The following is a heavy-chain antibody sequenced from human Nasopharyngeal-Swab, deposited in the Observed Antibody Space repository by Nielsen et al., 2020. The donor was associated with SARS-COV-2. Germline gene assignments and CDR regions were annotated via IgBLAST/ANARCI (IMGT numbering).Heavy chain of an antibody. CDR1: GFIFSSYA. Sequence: GGSLRLSCAASGFIFSSYAMHWVRQAPGKGLEWVAVIWYDGSNKYYADSVKGRFTISRDNSKNTLYLQMNSLRAEDTAVYYCARDFWSGYYRGGMDVWGQGTTVTVSS. D-gene: IGHD3-3*01. J-gene: IGHJ6*02. CDR2: IWYDGSNK. CDR3: ARDFWSGYYRGGMDV. V-gene: IGHV3-30*04.